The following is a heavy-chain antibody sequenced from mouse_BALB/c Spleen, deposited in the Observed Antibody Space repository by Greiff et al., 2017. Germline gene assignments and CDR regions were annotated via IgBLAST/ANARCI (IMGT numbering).Heavy chain of an antibody. J-gene: IGHJ2*01. CDR1: GYSITSDYA. V-gene: IGHV3-2*02. CDR2: ISYSGST. D-gene: IGHD1-1*01. Sequence: VQLKESGPGLVKPSQSLSLTCTVTGYSITSDYAWNWIRQFPGNKLEWMGYISYSGSTSYNPSLKSRISITRDTSKNQFSLQLNSVTTEDTATYYCARWGYYGSSYVSFDYWGQGTTLTVSS. CDR3: ARWGYYGSSYVSFDY.